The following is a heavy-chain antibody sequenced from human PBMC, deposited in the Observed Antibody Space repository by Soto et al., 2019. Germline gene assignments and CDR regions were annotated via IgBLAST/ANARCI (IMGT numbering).Heavy chain of an antibody. CDR3: ARLTGCSGGSCSLFGY. D-gene: IGHD2-15*01. J-gene: IGHJ4*02. CDR1: GGSISSYY. V-gene: IGHV4-59*08. CDR2: IYYSGST. Sequence: QVQLQESGPGLVKPSETLSLTCTVSGGSISSYYWSWIRQPPGKGLEWIGYIYYSGSTNYNPSLKCRVTRSVDTSKSQFSRKLSSGTPADTAVYYCARLTGCSGGSCSLFGYWGQGTLVTVSS.